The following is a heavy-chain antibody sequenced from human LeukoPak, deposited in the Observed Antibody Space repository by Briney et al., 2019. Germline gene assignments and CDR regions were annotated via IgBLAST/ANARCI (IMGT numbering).Heavy chain of an antibody. D-gene: IGHD2-2*01. CDR1: GFTFSSYW. CDR3: AREGDCSSTSCLRDSYGMDV. V-gene: IGHV3-74*01. Sequence: GGSLRLSCAASGFTFSSYWLHWVRQAPGKGLVWVSRINSDGSSTSYADSVKGRFTISRDNAKNTLYLQMNSLRAEDTAVYYCAREGDCSSTSCLRDSYGMDVWGQGTTVTVSS. J-gene: IGHJ6*02. CDR2: INSDGSST.